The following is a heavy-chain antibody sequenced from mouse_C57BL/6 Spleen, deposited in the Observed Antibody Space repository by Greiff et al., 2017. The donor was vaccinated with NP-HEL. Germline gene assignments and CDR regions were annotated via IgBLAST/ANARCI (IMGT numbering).Heavy chain of an antibody. CDR3: TRWVTGSSDY. V-gene: IGHV1-5*01. J-gene: IGHJ2*01. D-gene: IGHD4-1*01. CDR1: GYTFTSYW. Sequence: EVQVVESGTVLARPGASVKMSCKTSGYTFTSYWMHWVKQRPGQGLEWIGAIYPGNSDTSYNQKFKGKAKLTAGTSASTAYMELSSLTNEDSAVYYCTRWVTGSSDYWGQGTTLTVSS. CDR2: IYPGNSDT.